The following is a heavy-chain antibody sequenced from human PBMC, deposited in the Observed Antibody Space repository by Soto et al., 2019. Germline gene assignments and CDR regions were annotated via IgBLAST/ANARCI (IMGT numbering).Heavy chain of an antibody. CDR3: AKGNVGSYSWFDP. J-gene: IGHJ5*02. CDR1: GFSFSNYL. V-gene: IGHV3-23*01. CDR2: ISGGGGST. Sequence: GESLKISCAASGFSFSNYLMSWVRQAPGKGLEWVSTISGGGGSTYYGDSVKGRFTISRDNSGNTLYLQMNSLRAEDTALYHCAKGNVGSYSWFDPWGQGTLVTVSS. D-gene: IGHD1-26*01.